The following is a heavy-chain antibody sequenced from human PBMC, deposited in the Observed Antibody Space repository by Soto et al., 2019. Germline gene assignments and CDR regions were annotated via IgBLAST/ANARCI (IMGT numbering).Heavy chain of an antibody. CDR2: MSPNSGNT. CDR3: ARVGGYCGYDLLVY. Sequence: ASVKVSCKASGYTFTSYDINWVRQATGQGLEWMGWMSPNSGNTGYAQKFQGRVTMTRNTSISTAYMELSSLRSEDTAVYYCARVGGYCGYDLLVYWGQGTLVTVSS. CDR1: GYTFTSYD. D-gene: IGHD5-12*01. J-gene: IGHJ4*02. V-gene: IGHV1-8*01.